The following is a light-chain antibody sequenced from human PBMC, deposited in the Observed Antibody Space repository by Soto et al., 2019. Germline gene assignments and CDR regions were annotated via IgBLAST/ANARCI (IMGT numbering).Light chain of an antibody. CDR1: HTISSW. V-gene: IGKV1-5*03. CDR3: QHYNSYSEA. CDR2: KAS. J-gene: IGKJ1*01. Sequence: DIQMTQSPSTLSGSVGVRVTITCRASHTISSWLAWYQQKPGKAPKLLIYKASTLKSGVPSRFSGSGSGTEITLTISSLQPDDFATYYCQHYNSYSEAFGQGTKVDIK.